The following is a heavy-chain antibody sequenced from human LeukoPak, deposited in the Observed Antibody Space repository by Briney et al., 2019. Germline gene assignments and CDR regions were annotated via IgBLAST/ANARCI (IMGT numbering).Heavy chain of an antibody. CDR3: ARDLTPHYDFWSGYGHFDY. D-gene: IGHD3-3*01. V-gene: IGHV1-2*02. J-gene: IGHJ4*02. Sequence: ASVKVSCKASGYTFTGYYMHWVRQAPGQGLEWMGWINPNSGGTNYAQKFQGRVTMTRDTSISTAYMELSRLRSDDTAVYYCARDLTPHYDFWSGYGHFDYWGQGTLVTVSS. CDR1: GYTFTGYY. CDR2: INPNSGGT.